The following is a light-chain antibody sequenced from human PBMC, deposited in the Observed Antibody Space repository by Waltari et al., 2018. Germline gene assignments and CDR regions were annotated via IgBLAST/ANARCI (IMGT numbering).Light chain of an antibody. CDR2: GAS. V-gene: IGKV3-20*01. CDR1: QSVTRA. J-gene: IGKJ1*01. CDR3: QHYLRLPVT. Sequence: ELVLTPSPVTLALSPAESASLTCRTSQSVTRALAWYQQKPGQAPRLLIYGASNRATGIPDRFSGSGSGTDFSLTISSLEPEDFAVYYCQHYLRLPVTFGQGTKVEVK.